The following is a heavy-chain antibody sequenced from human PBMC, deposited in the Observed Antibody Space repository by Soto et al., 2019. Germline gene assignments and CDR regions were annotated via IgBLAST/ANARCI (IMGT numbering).Heavy chain of an antibody. CDR2: INAGNGNT. J-gene: IGHJ3*01. V-gene: IGHV1-3*01. Sequence: ASVKVSCKASGYTVTSCGMHWVRQAPGQRLEGMGWINAGNGNTIYAQKFQGRVTMTMDTSTTTVYMELRSLRPDDTAVYLCAREGILGLFDAYDLWGQGPMVTVPS. D-gene: IGHD3-3*01. CDR1: GYTVTSCG. CDR3: AREGILGLFDAYDL.